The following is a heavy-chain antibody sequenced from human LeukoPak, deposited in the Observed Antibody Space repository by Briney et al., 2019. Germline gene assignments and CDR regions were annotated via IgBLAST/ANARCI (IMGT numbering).Heavy chain of an antibody. CDR3: ARQGLVDSSGYPYYFDY. J-gene: IGHJ4*02. D-gene: IGHD3-22*01. CDR1: RFTFSNYW. Sequence: GGSLRLSCGASRFTFSNYWMSWVRQAPGKGLEWVANIKEDGSEKDYVDSVKGRFTISRDNAKNSLYLQMNSLRAEDTAVYYCARQGLVDSSGYPYYFDYWGQGTLVTVSS. V-gene: IGHV3-7*01. CDR2: IKEDGSEK.